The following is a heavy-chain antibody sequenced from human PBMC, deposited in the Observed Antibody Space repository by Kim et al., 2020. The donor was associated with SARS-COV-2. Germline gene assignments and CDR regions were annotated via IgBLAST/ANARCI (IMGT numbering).Heavy chain of an antibody. CDR2: ISWNSGSI. D-gene: IGHD2-15*01. J-gene: IGHJ4*02. CDR1: GFTFDDYA. CDR3: AKELGYCSGGSCYLLRNPGFDY. Sequence: GGSLRLSCAASGFTFDDYAMHWVRQAPGKGLEWVSGISWNSGSIGYADSVKGRFTISRDNAKNSLYLQMNSLRAEDTALYYCAKELGYCSGGSCYLLRNPGFDYWGQGTLVTVSS. V-gene: IGHV3-9*01.